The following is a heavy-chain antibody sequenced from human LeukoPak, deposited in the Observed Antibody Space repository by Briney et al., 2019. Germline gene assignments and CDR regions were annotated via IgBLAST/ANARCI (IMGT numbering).Heavy chain of an antibody. D-gene: IGHD3-10*01. CDR2: IYTSGST. CDR3: ARDYYGSGSYLPAFDY. CDR1: GGSISSYY. V-gene: IGHV4-4*07. J-gene: IGHJ4*02. Sequence: PSETLSLTCTVSGGSISSYYWSWIRQPAGKGLEWIGRIYTSGSTNYNPSLKSRVTMSVDTSKNQFSLKLSSVTAADTAVYYCARDYYGSGSYLPAFDYWGQGTLVTVSS.